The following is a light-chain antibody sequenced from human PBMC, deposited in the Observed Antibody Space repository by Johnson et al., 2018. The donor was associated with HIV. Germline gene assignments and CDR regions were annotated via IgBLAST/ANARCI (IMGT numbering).Light chain of an antibody. Sequence: QSVLTQPPSVSAAPGQKVTISCSGSSSNIGNNYVSWYQQLPGTAPKLLIYDNNKRPSGIPARFSGSKSGTSATLGITGLQTGDEADYYCGTWDSSLSVGVFGTGTKVTVL. J-gene: IGLJ1*01. CDR1: SSNIGNNY. V-gene: IGLV1-51*01. CDR3: GTWDSSLSVGV. CDR2: DNN.